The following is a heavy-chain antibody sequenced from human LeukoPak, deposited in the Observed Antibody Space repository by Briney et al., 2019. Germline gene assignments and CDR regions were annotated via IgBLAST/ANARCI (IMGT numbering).Heavy chain of an antibody. CDR2: INPSGGST. D-gene: IGHD2-21*02. CDR3: ARSPGRAYCGGDCYSGSDLDY. J-gene: IGHJ4*02. CDR1: GYTFTSYY. Sequence: ASVKVSCKASGYTFTSYYMHWVRQAPGQGLEWMGIINPSGGSTSYAQKFQGRVTMTRDTSTSTVYMELSSLRSEDTAVYYCARSPGRAYCGGDCYSGSDLDYWGQGTLVTVSS. V-gene: IGHV1-46*01.